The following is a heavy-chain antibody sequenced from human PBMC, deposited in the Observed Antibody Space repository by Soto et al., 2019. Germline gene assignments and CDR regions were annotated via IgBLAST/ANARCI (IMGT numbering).Heavy chain of an antibody. J-gene: IGHJ6*02. CDR3: ARAFTSGWFGAYYHGMDV. V-gene: IGHV3-9*01. CDR2: ISCNTVSI. D-gene: IGHD6-19*01. Sequence: GGSLRLSCAASGFNFDDYAMYWVRQAPGKGLEWVSGISCNTVSIGYVDSVKGRFTISRDNAKNSLYLQMNSLRTEDTALYFCARAFTSGWFGAYYHGMDVWGPGPPVAVS. CDR1: GFNFDDYA.